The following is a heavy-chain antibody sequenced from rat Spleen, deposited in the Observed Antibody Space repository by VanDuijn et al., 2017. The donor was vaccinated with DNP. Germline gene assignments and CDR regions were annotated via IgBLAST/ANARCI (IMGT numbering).Heavy chain of an antibody. CDR1: GFTVSDYY. CDR3: ARHVLPLRVWDY. D-gene: IGHD1-4*01. J-gene: IGHJ2*01. Sequence: EVQLVESGGDLVQPGRSLKLSCEVSGFTVSDYYMAWVRQAPTKGLEWVAYISYNGGSTYHGDSVKGRFTISRDIAKNTLYLQMNSLRSEDMATYYCARHVLPLRVWDYWGQGVMVTVSS. CDR2: ISYNGGST. V-gene: IGHV5-22*01.